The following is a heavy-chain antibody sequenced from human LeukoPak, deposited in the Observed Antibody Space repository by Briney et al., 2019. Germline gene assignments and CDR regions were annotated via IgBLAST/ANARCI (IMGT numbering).Heavy chain of an antibody. CDR3: ARDGSYGSGSWFDP. D-gene: IGHD3-10*01. Sequence: SETLSLTCTVSGGSISSYYWSWIRQPPGKGLEWIGYIYYSGSTNYNPSLKSRVTLSVDTSKNQFSLKLSSVTAADTAVYYCARDGSYGSGSWFDPWGQGTLVTVSS. CDR1: GGSISSYY. V-gene: IGHV4-59*01. CDR2: IYYSGST. J-gene: IGHJ5*02.